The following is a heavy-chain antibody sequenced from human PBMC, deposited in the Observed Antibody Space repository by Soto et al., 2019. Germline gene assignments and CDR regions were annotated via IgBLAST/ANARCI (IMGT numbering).Heavy chain of an antibody. Sequence: EVQLVESGGGLVKPGGSLRLSCAASGFTFSSYSMNWVRQAPGKGLEWVSSISSSSSYIYYADSVKGRFTISRDNAKNSLYPQMNSLRAEDTAVYSCAARGQQLVQGAFDIWGQGTMVTVSS. CDR2: ISSSSSYI. J-gene: IGHJ3*02. V-gene: IGHV3-21*01. CDR3: AARGQQLVQGAFDI. CDR1: GFTFSSYS. D-gene: IGHD6-13*01.